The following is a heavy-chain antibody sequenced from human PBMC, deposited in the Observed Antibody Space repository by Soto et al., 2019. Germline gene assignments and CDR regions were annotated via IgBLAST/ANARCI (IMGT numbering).Heavy chain of an antibody. Sequence: GGSLRLSCAASGFTFSSYAMSWVRQAPGKGLEWVSAISGSGGSTYYADSVKGRFTISRDNSKNTLYLQMNSLRAEDTAVYYFAKDATGTIPYYYYGMDVWGQGTTVTVSS. V-gene: IGHV3-23*01. CDR1: GFTFSSYA. CDR3: AKDATGTIPYYYYGMDV. J-gene: IGHJ6*02. D-gene: IGHD1-1*01. CDR2: ISGSGGST.